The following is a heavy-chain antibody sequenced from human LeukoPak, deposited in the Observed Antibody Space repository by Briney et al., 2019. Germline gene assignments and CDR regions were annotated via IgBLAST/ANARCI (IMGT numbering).Heavy chain of an antibody. V-gene: IGHV1-69*13. Sequence: GASVKVSCKASGGTFSSYAISRVRQAPGQGLEWMGGIIPIFGTANYAQKFQGRVTITADESTSTAYMELSSLRSEDTAVYYCARGGHDYGDYGSLDYWGQGTLVTVSS. J-gene: IGHJ4*02. CDR1: GGTFSSYA. CDR3: ARGGHDYGDYGSLDY. D-gene: IGHD4-17*01. CDR2: IIPIFGTA.